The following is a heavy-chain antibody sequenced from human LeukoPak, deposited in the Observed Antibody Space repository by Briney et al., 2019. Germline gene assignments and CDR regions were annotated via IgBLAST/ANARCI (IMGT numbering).Heavy chain of an antibody. CDR3: ATDVTYYDSSGYTGGAFDY. J-gene: IGHJ4*02. D-gene: IGHD3-22*01. CDR2: IIPISGIA. V-gene: IGHV1-69*04. CDR1: GGTFSSYA. Sequence: GSSVKVSCKASGGTFSSYAISWVRQAPGQGLEWMGRIIPISGIANYAQKFQGRVTITADKSTSTACMELSSLRSEDTAVYYCATDVTYYDSSGYTGGAFDYWGQGTLVTVSS.